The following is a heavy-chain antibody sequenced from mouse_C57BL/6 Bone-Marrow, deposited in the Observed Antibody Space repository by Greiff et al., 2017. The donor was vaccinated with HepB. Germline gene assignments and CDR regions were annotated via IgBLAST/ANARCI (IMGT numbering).Heavy chain of an antibody. D-gene: IGHD2-5*01. V-gene: IGHV1-76*01. Sequence: VQLQESGAELVRPGASVKLSCKASGYTFTDYYINWVKQRPGQGLEWIARIYPGSGNTYYNEKFKGKATLTAEKSSCTAYMQLRSLTSEDSAVYFCNSNHWFAYWGQGTLVTVSA. J-gene: IGHJ3*01. CDR2: IYPGSGNT. CDR1: GYTFTDYY. CDR3: NSNHWFAY.